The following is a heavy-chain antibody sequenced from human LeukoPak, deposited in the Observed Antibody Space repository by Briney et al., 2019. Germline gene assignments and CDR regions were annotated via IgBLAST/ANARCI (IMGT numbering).Heavy chain of an antibody. V-gene: IGHV1-46*01. Sequence: ASVKVSCKASGYTFTSYYMHWVRQAPGQGLEWMGIFNPSGGSTSYAQKFQGRVTITRDTSTSTVYMELSSLRSEDTAVYFCARGYSTTMGSYWGQGTLVTVS. J-gene: IGHJ4*02. D-gene: IGHD2-2*01. CDR3: ARGYSTTMGSY. CDR1: GYTFTSYY. CDR2: FNPSGGST.